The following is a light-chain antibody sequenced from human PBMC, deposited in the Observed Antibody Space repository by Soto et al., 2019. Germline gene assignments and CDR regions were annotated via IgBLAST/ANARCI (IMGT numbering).Light chain of an antibody. Sequence: QSVLTQPPSVSGAPGQRVTISCTGSSSNIGAGYDVHWYQQLPGTAPKLLIYGNSNRPSGVPDRFSGSKSGTSASLAITGLQAEDAADYYCQSYDSSLSGHVVFGGGTKLTVL. CDR2: GNS. CDR1: SSNIGAGYD. J-gene: IGLJ2*01. CDR3: QSYDSSLSGHVV. V-gene: IGLV1-40*01.